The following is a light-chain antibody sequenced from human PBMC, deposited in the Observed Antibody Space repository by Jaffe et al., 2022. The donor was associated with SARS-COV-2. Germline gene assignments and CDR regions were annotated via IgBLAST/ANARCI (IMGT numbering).Light chain of an antibody. CDR1: SSDVGGYNY. V-gene: IGLV2-14*01. CDR2: DVT. CDR3: SSYTSSKTVV. J-gene: IGLJ2*01. Sequence: QSALAQPASVSGSPGQSITISCTGTSSDVGGYNYVSWYQQHPGKAPKLTIFDVTNRPSGVSSRFSGSKSGNTASLTISGLQPEDESDYYCSSYTSSKTVVFGGGTKLTVL.